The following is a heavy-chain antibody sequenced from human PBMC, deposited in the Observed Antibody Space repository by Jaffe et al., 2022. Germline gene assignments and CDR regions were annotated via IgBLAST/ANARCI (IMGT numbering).Heavy chain of an antibody. J-gene: IGHJ3*02. CDR3: AKDDTPYYYDSSGYGGFDI. CDR2: ISGSGGST. Sequence: EVQLLESGGGLVQPGGSLRLSCAASGFTFSSYAMSWVRQAPGKGLEWVSAISGSGGSTYYADSVKGRFTISRDNSKNTLYLQMNSLRAEDTAVYYCAKDDTPYYYDSSGYGGFDIWGQGTMVTVSS. V-gene: IGHV3-23*01. D-gene: IGHD3-22*01. CDR1: GFTFSSYA.